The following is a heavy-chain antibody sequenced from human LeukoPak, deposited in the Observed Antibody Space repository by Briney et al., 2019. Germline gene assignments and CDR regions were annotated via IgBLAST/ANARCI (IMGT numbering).Heavy chain of an antibody. Sequence: LGGSLRLSCAASGFTFSSYSMNWVRQAPGKGLEWVSYISSSISTIYYADSVKGRFTISRDNAKNSLYLQMNSLRAEDTAVYYCARVRGSYYLDYWGQGTLVTVSS. V-gene: IGHV3-48*01. J-gene: IGHJ4*02. CDR1: GFTFSSYS. CDR3: ARVRGSYYLDY. CDR2: ISSSISTI. D-gene: IGHD1-26*01.